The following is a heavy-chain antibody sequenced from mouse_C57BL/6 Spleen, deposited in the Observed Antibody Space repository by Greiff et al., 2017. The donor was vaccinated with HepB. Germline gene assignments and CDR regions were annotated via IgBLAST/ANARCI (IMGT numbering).Heavy chain of an antibody. Sequence: VQLVESGAELARPGTSVKVSCKASGYAFTSYLIHWVKQRPGQGLEWIGYINPGSGNTKYNEKFKDKATLTADKSSSTAYMQLSSLTYEDSAVYYCAREGGGHEGSSYGYFDVWGTGTTVTVSS. CDR1: GYAFTSYL. J-gene: IGHJ1*03. CDR3: AREGGGHEGSSYGYFDV. V-gene: IGHV1-7*01. D-gene: IGHD1-1*01. CDR2: INPGSGNT.